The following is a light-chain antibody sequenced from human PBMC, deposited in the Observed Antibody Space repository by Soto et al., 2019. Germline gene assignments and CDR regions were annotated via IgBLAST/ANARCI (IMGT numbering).Light chain of an antibody. CDR3: ATWDGSLPGEV. CDR1: SSNIGNNY. V-gene: IGLV1-51*01. J-gene: IGLJ2*01. Sequence: SVLTQSPSVSAAPGQKVTISCSGSSSNIGNNYVSWYQQLPGTAPKLLIYDNTKRPSGIPDRFSGSKSGTSGTLDITGLQTGDEADYYCATWDGSLPGEVFGGGTQLTVL. CDR2: DNT.